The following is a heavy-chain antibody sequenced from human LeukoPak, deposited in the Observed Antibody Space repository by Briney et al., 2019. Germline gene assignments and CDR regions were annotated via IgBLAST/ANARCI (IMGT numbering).Heavy chain of an antibody. D-gene: IGHD5-18*01. Sequence: GGSLRLSCAASGFTFSNCAMSWVRQPPGKGLEWVSAVSDDGAKTWYADSVKGRFTISRDNSKNTVSLQMTNLRADDTARYYCVKEVRGYSYGDYWGQGTLVTVSS. CDR1: GFTFSNCA. J-gene: IGHJ4*02. V-gene: IGHV3-23*01. CDR3: VKEVRGYSYGDY. CDR2: VSDDGAKT.